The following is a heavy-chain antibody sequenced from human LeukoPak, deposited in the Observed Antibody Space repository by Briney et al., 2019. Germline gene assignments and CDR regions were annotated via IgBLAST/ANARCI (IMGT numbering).Heavy chain of an antibody. CDR2: ISGSAGHT. CDR1: GFTFSNYA. Sequence: GGSLRLSWLASGFTFSNYAMSWVRQAPGKGLELVSFISGSAGHTYYADSLKSRFTISRDNSKNTLYLQMNSLRAEDTAVYYCAKFGLNLEWPERQFDSWGQGTLVTVSS. D-gene: IGHD3-3*01. CDR3: AKFGLNLEWPERQFDS. J-gene: IGHJ4*02. V-gene: IGHV3-23*01.